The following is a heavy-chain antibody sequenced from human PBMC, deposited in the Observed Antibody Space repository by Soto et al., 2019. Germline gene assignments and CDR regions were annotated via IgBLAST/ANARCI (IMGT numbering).Heavy chain of an antibody. CDR2: INAGNGNT. Sequence: QVQLVQSGAEVKKPGASVKVSCKASGYTFTSYAMHWVRQAPGQRLEWMGWINAGNGNTKYSQKFQGRVTITRDTSASTASMELSSLRSEATAVYYSAIDPGYTPASPWAQGTLVTVSS. CDR3: AIDPGYTPASP. CDR1: GYTFTSYA. D-gene: IGHD5-12*01. J-gene: IGHJ5*02. V-gene: IGHV1-3*01.